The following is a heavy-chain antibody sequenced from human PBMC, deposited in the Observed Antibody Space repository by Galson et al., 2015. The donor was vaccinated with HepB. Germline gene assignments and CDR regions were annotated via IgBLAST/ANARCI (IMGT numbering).Heavy chain of an antibody. D-gene: IGHD6-13*01. Sequence: SLRLSCAASGFTVSSNYMSWVRQAPGRGLECVSVIYSGGNTDYADSVRGRFIISRDNSKNTLYLQMYSLRVEDTAVYYCARGYSRSWYSGLGFWGQGTLVTVSS. CDR2: IYSGGNT. V-gene: IGHV3-53*01. CDR3: ARGYSRSWYSGLGF. J-gene: IGHJ4*02. CDR1: GFTVSSNY.